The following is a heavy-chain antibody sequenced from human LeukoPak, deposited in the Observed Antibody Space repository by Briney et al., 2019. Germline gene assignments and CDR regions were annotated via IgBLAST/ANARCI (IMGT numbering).Heavy chain of an antibody. CDR2: IYSGGST. Sequence: GGSLRLSCAASGFTVSGNYMSWVRQAPGKGLEWVSVIYSGGSTYYADSVKGRFTISRHNSKNTLYLQMNSLRAEDTAVYYCARAVEYSYGAGFDYWGQGTLVTVSS. CDR3: ARAVEYSYGAGFDY. D-gene: IGHD5-18*01. CDR1: GFTVSGNY. J-gene: IGHJ4*02. V-gene: IGHV3-53*04.